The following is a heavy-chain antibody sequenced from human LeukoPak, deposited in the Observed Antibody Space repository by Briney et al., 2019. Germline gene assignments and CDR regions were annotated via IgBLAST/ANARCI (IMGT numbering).Heavy chain of an antibody. CDR1: GFTFSPYE. D-gene: IGHD1-26*01. CDR3: ARDFLSGGSDSFDI. Sequence: PGGSLRLSCAASGFTFSPYEMNWVRQAPGKGLEWISYITSDANTIYYADSVKGRFTISRDNAKNSLYLQMNSVRAEDTAVYYCARDFLSGGSDSFDIWGQGTMVTVSS. CDR2: ITSDANTI. V-gene: IGHV3-48*03. J-gene: IGHJ3*02.